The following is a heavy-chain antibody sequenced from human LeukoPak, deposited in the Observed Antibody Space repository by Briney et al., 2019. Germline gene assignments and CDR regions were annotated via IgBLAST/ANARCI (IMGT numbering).Heavy chain of an antibody. V-gene: IGHV4-39*01. CDR2: IYYSGST. Sequence: SETLSLTCTVSGGSISSSSYYWGWIRQPPGKGLEWIGSIYYSGSTYYNPSLKSRVTISVDTSKNQFSLKLSSVTAADTAVYYCARQYSGYGGFDYWGQGTLVTVSS. J-gene: IGHJ4*02. CDR3: ARQYSGYGGFDY. CDR1: GGSISSSSYY. D-gene: IGHD5-12*01.